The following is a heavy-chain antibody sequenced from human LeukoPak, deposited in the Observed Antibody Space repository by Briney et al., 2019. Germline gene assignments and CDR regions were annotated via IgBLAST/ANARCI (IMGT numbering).Heavy chain of an antibody. D-gene: IGHD4-17*01. Sequence: SETLSLTCSVSGATVSSGSYYWTWLRQPPGKGLKWIGYIYYTGTTNYSPSLKSRITISLDLSMNQFSLRLKSVTAADTAVYYCVSPGPNYGDYAYEYWGQGTLVTVSS. CDR1: GATVSSGSYY. V-gene: IGHV4-61*01. J-gene: IGHJ4*02. CDR3: VSPGPNYGDYAYEY. CDR2: IYYTGTT.